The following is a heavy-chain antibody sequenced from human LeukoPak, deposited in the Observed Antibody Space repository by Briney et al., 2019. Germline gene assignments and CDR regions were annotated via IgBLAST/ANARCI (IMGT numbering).Heavy chain of an antibody. V-gene: IGHV4-59*01. CDR3: ARQQLSQLYYFDN. CDR2: IYYTGST. D-gene: IGHD6-13*01. Sequence: SETLSLTCTVTGGSISSYYWSWIRQPPGKGLEWIGYIYYTGSTNYNPSLKCRVTISVDTSKNQFSLKLSSVTAADTAVYYCARQQLSQLYYFDNWGQGTLVTVSS. J-gene: IGHJ4*02. CDR1: GGSISSYY.